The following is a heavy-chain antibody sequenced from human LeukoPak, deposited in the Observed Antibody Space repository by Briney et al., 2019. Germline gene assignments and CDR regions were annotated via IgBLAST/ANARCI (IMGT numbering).Heavy chain of an antibody. J-gene: IGHJ4*02. D-gene: IGHD2-2*01. Sequence: SETLSLTCAVYSGSFSGYYWNWIRQPPGKGLEWIGEIDHSGSTKYNPSLKSRVTISVDTSKNEFSLKMSSVTVADTAVYYCARVVVEGIVVVSSHWGQGTLVTVSS. V-gene: IGHV4-34*01. CDR1: SGSFSGYY. CDR2: IDHSGST. CDR3: ARVVVEGIVVVSSH.